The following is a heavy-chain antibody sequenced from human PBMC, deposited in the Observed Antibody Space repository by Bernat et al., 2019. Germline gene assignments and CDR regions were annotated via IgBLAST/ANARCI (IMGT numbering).Heavy chain of an antibody. Sequence: QVQLQESGPGLVKPSETLSLTCTVSGGSISSYYWSWIRQPPGKGLEWIGYIYYSGSTNYNPSLKSRVTISVDTSKNQFSLKLSSVTAADTAVYYCARGGLGGLHLGELSLILDYWGQGTLVTVSS. V-gene: IGHV4-59*01. CDR1: GGSISSYY. D-gene: IGHD3-16*02. CDR3: ARGGLGGLHLGELSLILDY. CDR2: IYYSGST. J-gene: IGHJ4*02.